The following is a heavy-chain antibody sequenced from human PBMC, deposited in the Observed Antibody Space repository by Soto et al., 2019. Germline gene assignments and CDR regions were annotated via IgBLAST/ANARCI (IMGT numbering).Heavy chain of an antibody. Sequence: QVQLQESGPGVVKPSGTLSLTCAVSGGSVSSDYWWSWVRLPPGKGLEWIGEIYHSGRTNYNPSLKSRVTISLDKSKKQLSLILNSVTAADTAVYYCARDRPSYGRNFDYCGQGTLVTVSA. CDR3: ARDRPSYGRNFDY. CDR1: GGSVSSDYW. D-gene: IGHD1-26*01. V-gene: IGHV4-4*02. J-gene: IGHJ4*02. CDR2: IYHSGRT.